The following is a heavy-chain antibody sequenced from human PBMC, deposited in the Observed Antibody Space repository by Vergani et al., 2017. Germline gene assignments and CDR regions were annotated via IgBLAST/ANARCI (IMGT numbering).Heavy chain of an antibody. D-gene: IGHD3-22*01. CDR1: GFTFDDYA. J-gene: IGHJ6*02. CDR2: ISWTSGST. V-gene: IGHV3-9*01. CDR3: AKDNSSGISYYYYGMDV. Sequence: EVQLVESGGGLVQPGRSLRLSCAASGFTFDDYAMHWVRQAPGKGLEWVSGISWTSGSTGYADSVKGRFTISRDNAKNSLYLQMNSLRAEDTALYYCAKDNSSGISYYYYGMDVWGQGP.